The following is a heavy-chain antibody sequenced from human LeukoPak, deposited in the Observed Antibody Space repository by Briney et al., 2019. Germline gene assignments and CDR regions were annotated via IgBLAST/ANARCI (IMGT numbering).Heavy chain of an antibody. CDR2: ISSSSSYI. CDR3: ARARPSLVVVPAADLDY. D-gene: IGHD2-2*01. CDR1: GFTFSSYS. J-gene: IGHJ4*02. V-gene: IGHV3-21*01. Sequence: GGSLRLSCAASGFTFSSYSMNWVRQAPGKGLEWVSSISSSSSYIYYADSAKGRFTISRDNAKNSLYLQMNSLRAEDTAVYYCARARPSLVVVPAADLDYWGQGTLVTVSS.